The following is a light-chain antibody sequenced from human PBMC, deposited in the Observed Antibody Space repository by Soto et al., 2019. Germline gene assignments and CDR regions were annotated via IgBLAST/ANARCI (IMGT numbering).Light chain of an antibody. V-gene: IGKV1-39*01. CDR2: TAS. J-gene: IGKJ2*01. Sequence: DIQMTQSPSSLSASVGDRVTITCRASQSISIYLNWYQQKPGKAPKLLIFTASSFQSGVPSRFSGSGAGTDFTLTISSLQPEDFAAYYCQQSYSTPYSFGRGTKLEIK. CDR3: QQSYSTPYS. CDR1: QSISIY.